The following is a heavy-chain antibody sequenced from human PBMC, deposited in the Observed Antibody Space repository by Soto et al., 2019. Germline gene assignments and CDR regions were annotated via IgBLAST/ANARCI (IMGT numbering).Heavy chain of an antibody. V-gene: IGHV2-5*01. J-gene: IGHJ4*02. CDR3: AHTYFLGESCSGGSCYHFDY. Sequence: QITLKESGPTLVKPTQTLTLTCTFSGFSLSTTGVGVGWIRQPPGKALEWLALIYWNDDKRYSPSLKSRLTITKDSSKNQVVLTMTNMDPVDTATYYCAHTYFLGESCSGGSCYHFDYWGQGTLVTVSS. CDR2: IYWNDDK. CDR1: GFSLSTTGVG. D-gene: IGHD2-15*01.